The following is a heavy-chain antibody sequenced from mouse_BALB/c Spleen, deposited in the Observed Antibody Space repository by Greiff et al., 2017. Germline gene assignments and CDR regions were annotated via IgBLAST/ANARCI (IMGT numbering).Heavy chain of an antibody. J-gene: IGHJ4*01. D-gene: IGHD2-1*01. CDR2: ISNGGGST. Sequence: EVKVVESGGGLVQPGGSLKLSCAASGFTFSSYTMSWVRQTPEKRLEWVAYISNGGGSTYYPDTVKGRFTISRDNAKNTLYLQMSSLKSEDTAMYYCARHADGTLMDYWGQGTSVTVSS. V-gene: IGHV5-12-2*01. CDR3: ARHADGTLMDY. CDR1: GFTFSSYT.